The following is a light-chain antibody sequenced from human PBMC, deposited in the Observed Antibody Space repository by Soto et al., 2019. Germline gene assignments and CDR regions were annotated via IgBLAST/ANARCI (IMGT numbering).Light chain of an antibody. J-gene: IGKJ2*01. CDR3: QQYDNLPYT. V-gene: IGKV1-33*01. CDR1: QDISNY. CDR2: DAS. Sequence: DIQMTQSPSSLSASVGDRVTITCQASQDISNYLNWYQQKPGKAPKLLIYDASNLETGVPSRFSGSGSGTDFTFTISILQPEDIATYYCQQYDNLPYTFGQGTKLEMK.